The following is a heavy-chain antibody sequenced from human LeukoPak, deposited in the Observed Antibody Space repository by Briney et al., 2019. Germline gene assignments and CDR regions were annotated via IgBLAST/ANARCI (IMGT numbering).Heavy chain of an antibody. V-gene: IGHV3-11*06. J-gene: IGHJ4*02. Sequence: GGSLRLSCAASGFTFSDYYMSWIRQAPGKGLEWVSYISSSSSYTNYADSVKGRFTISRDNSKNTLYLQMSSLRDEDTAIYYCVEYASWAPDYWGQGTLVTISS. CDR2: ISSSSSYT. CDR3: VEYASWAPDY. D-gene: IGHD1-1*01. CDR1: GFTFSDYY.